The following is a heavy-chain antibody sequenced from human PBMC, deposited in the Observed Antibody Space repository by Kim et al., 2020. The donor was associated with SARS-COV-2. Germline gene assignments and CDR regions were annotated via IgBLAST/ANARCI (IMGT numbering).Heavy chain of an antibody. CDR2: ISYDGSNK. CDR1: GFTFSSYG. D-gene: IGHD3-10*01. J-gene: IGHJ4*01. V-gene: IGHV3-30*18. Sequence: GGSLRLSCAASGFTFSSYGMHWVRQAPGKGLEWVAVISYDGSNKYYADSVKGRFTISRDNSKNTLYLQMNSLRAEDTAVYYCAKGRGRGSRSPEFDYWG. CDR3: AKGRGRGSRSPEFDY.